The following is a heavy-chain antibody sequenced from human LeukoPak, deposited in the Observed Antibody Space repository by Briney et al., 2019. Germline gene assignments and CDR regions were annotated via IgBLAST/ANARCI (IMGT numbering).Heavy chain of an antibody. D-gene: IGHD2-2*01. CDR2: TNYDGSYT. CDR1: RFTLSSYW. V-gene: IGHV3-74*01. Sequence: GVSLRLSRVASRFTLSSYWMNWVRRAPGKGLVWVARTNYDGSYTDYADSVKGRFIISRENAKNTLYLQMNSLRAEDTAMYFCARERCSGTSCSRGMDVWGQGTTVSVSS. CDR3: ARERCSGTSCSRGMDV. J-gene: IGHJ6*02.